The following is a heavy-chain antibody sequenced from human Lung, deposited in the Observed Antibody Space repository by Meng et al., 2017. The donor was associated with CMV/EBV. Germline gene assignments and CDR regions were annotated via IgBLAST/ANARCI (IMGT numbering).Heavy chain of an antibody. CDR2: IKQDGSDK. Sequence: GESLKISCAASGFTFSSHWMSWVRQAPGKGLEWVANIKQDGSDKHYVDSVKGRFTISRDNAKNSLYLQMSSLRAEDTAVYYCARRGIFGALIRGWGYGMDLWXQGTTVXVSS. V-gene: IGHV3-7*01. D-gene: IGHD3-3*01. CDR1: GFTFSSHW. CDR3: ARRGIFGALIRGWGYGMDL. J-gene: IGHJ6*02.